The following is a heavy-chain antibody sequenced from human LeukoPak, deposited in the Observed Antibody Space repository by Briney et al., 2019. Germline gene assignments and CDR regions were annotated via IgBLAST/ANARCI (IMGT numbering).Heavy chain of an antibody. Sequence: AGSLRLSCAVSGFSFSASCMHWVRQLPGKGLVWVGGTDSEERSANDAVAVKGRFTISRDNSKNTLYLQMNSLRAEDTAVYYRSRDGVDGYYYHGMEVWGEGTTVTVSS. CDR1: GFSFSASC. V-gene: IGHV3-74*01. J-gene: IGHJ6*01. CDR3: SRDGVDGYYYHGMEV. D-gene: IGHD2-15*01. CDR2: TDSEERSA.